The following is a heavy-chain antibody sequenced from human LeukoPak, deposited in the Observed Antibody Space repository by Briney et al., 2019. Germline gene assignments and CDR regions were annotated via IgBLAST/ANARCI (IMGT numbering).Heavy chain of an antibody. V-gene: IGHV1-46*01. CDR1: GYTFTGYY. D-gene: IGHD1-26*01. J-gene: IGHJ4*02. CDR2: INPSGGST. Sequence: ASVKVSCKASGYTFTGYYIHWVRQAPGQGLEWMGIINPSGGSTSYAQKFQGRVTMTRDTSTSTVYMELSSLRSEDTAVYYCARVRARKSGFDFWGQGTLVTVSA. CDR3: ARVRARKSGFDF.